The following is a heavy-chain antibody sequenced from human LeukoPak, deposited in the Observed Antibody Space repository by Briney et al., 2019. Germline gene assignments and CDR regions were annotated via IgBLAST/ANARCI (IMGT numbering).Heavy chain of an antibody. CDR2: IIPILGIA. J-gene: IGHJ4*02. D-gene: IGHD2-2*01. V-gene: IGHV1-69*04. CDR3: ASFVVVPAADYFDY. Sequence: ASVKVSCKASGGTFSSYAISWVRQAPGQGLEWMGRIIPILGIANYAQKFQGRVTITADKSTSTAYMELSSLRSEDTAVYYCASFVVVPAADYFDYWGQGTLVTVSS. CDR1: GGTFSSYA.